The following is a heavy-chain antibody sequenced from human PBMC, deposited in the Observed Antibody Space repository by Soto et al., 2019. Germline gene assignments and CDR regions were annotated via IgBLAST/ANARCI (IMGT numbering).Heavy chain of an antibody. CDR3: ARPGYYYDSSGYFDY. CDR1: GGSVSSGSYY. D-gene: IGHD3-22*01. V-gene: IGHV4-61*01. J-gene: IGHJ4*02. CDR2: IYYSGST. Sequence: SETLSLTCTVSGGSVSSGSYYWSWIRQPPGKGLEWIGYIYYSGSTNYNPSLKSRVTISVDTSKNQFSLKLSSVTAADTAVYYCARPGYYYDSSGYFDYWGQGTLVT.